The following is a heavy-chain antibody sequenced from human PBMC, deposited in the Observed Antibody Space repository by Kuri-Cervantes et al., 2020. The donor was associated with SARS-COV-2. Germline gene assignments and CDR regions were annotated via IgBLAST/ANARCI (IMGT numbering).Heavy chain of an antibody. CDR3: ARPPYYYYYMDV. CDR2: IRYDGSNK. CDR1: GFTFGSYG. Sequence: GGSLRLSCAASGFTFGSYGMHWVRQAPGKGLEWVAFIRYDGSNKYYADSVKGRFTISRDIAKNSLYLHMNTLRAEDTAVYYCARPPYYYYYMDVWGKGTTVTVSS. J-gene: IGHJ6*03. V-gene: IGHV3-30*02.